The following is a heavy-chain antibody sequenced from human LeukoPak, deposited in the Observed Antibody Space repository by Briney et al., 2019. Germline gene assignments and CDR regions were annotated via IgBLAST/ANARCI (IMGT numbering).Heavy chain of an antibody. J-gene: IGHJ6*03. CDR3: AKGGNSGRTYYYYYMDV. D-gene: IGHD6-19*01. Sequence: GGSLRLSCAASGFTFSSYGMSWVRQAPGEGLEWVSSISGSGGSTYYADSVKGRFTISRDSSKNTVYLRMNGLRAEDTAVYYCAKGGNSGRTYYYYYMDVWGKGTTVTVSS. CDR2: ISGSGGST. V-gene: IGHV3-23*01. CDR1: GFTFSSYG.